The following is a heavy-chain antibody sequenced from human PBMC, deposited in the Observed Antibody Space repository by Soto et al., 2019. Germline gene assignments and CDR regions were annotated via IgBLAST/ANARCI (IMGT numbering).Heavy chain of an antibody. Sequence: QVQLVESGGGVVQPGRSLRLSCAASGFTFSSYAMHWVRQAPGKGLEWVAVISYDGSNKYYADSVKGRFTISRDNSKNTRYLQMNSLRAEDTAVYYCAREGGSSWYYYYYGMDVWGQGTTVTVSS. J-gene: IGHJ6*02. CDR2: ISYDGSNK. CDR3: AREGGSSWYYYYYGMDV. V-gene: IGHV3-30-3*01. D-gene: IGHD6-13*01. CDR1: GFTFSSYA.